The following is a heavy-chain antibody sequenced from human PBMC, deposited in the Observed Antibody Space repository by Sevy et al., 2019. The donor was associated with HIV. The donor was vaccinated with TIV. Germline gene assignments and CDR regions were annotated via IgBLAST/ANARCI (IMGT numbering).Heavy chain of an antibody. J-gene: IGHJ4*02. CDR2: IYHSGNT. Sequence: PETLSLTCSVSGGSITSNNYYWGWIRQPPGKGLEWIGSIYHSGNTYYHPSLKSRVTVSVDTSRSHFSLKVTSVAASDTAVYFCASQPGYRSTYYGFSLSRTFDSWGPGTLVTVSS. CDR3: ASQPGYRSTYYGFSLSRTFDS. D-gene: IGHD6-19*01. V-gene: IGHV4-39*01. CDR1: GGSITSNNYY.